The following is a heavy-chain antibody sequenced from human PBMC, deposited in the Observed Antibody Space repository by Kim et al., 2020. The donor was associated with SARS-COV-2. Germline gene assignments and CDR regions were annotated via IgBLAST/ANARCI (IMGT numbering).Heavy chain of an antibody. CDR3: ARVGEGSLAYCGGDCYSDFDY. CDR1: GYTFTSYG. V-gene: IGHV1-18*01. CDR2: ISAYNGNT. D-gene: IGHD2-21*02. J-gene: IGHJ4*02. Sequence: ASVKVSCKASGYTFTSYGISWVRQAPGQGLEWMGWISAYNGNTNYAQKLQGRVTMTTDTSTSTAYMELRSLRSDDTAVYYCARVGEGSLAYCGGDCYSDFDYWGQGTLVTVSS.